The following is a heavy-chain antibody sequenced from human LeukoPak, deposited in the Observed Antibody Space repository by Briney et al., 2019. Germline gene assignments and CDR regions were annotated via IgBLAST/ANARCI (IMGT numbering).Heavy chain of an antibody. V-gene: IGHV1-69*06. CDR1: GGTFSSYA. CDR3: ARGTTVTTLIYYYMDV. CDR2: IIPIFGTA. J-gene: IGHJ6*03. D-gene: IGHD4-11*01. Sequence: SVKVSCKASGGTFSSYAISWVRQAPGQGLEWMGGIIPIFGTANYAQKFQGRVTITADKSTSTAYMELSSLRSEDTAVYYCARGTTVTTLIYYYMDVWGKGTTVTISS.